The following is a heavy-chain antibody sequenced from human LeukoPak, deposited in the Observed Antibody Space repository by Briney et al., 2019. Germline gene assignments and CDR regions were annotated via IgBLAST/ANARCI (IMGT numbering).Heavy chain of an antibody. CDR3: AADYCSGGSCYSGFDY. J-gene: IGHJ4*02. CDR1: GGSISSYY. D-gene: IGHD2-15*01. V-gene: IGHV4-59*01. CDR2: IYYSGST. Sequence: PSETLSHTCTVSGGSISSYYWSWIRQPPGKGLEWIGYIYYSGSTNYNPSLKSRVTISVDTSKNQFSLKLSSVTAADTAVYYCAADYCSGGSCYSGFDYWGQGTLVTVSS.